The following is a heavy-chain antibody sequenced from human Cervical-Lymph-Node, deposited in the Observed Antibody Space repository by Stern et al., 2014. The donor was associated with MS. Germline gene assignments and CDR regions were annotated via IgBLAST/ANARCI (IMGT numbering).Heavy chain of an antibody. CDR3: AKQTTGSYFDY. CDR2: ISYDGGDK. J-gene: IGHJ4*02. Sequence: VQLVESGGGVVQPGTSLRLSCAASGFRFSDYGMHWVRQAPGKGPEWVAVISYDGGDKPYADSVKGRLTISRDNSKNTVYLQMNSLRGDDTAVYYCAKQTTGSYFDYWGQGVLVAVSS. CDR1: GFRFSDYG. D-gene: IGHD3-10*01. V-gene: IGHV3-30*18.